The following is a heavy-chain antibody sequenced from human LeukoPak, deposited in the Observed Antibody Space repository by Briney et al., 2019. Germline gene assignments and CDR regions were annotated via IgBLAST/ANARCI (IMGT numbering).Heavy chain of an antibody. CDR2: MNPNSGNT. CDR1: GYTFTSYD. V-gene: IGHV1-8*01. D-gene: IGHD4/OR15-4a*01. CDR3: ASGARDYYYYYYMDV. J-gene: IGHJ6*03. Sequence: ASVKGSCKASGYTFTSYDISWVRQATGQGLEWMGWMNPNSGNTGYAQKFQGRVTMTRNTSISTAYMELSSLRSEDTAVYYCASGARDYYYYYYMDVWGKGTTVTVSS.